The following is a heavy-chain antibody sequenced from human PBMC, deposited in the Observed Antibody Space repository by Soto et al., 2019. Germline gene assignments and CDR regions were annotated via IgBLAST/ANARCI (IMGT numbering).Heavy chain of an antibody. Sequence: QVQLQESGPGLVKPSETLSLTCTVSGGSISSYYWSWIRQPPGKGLEWIGYIYYSGSTNYNPSLKSRVTISVDTSKNQFSLKLSSVTAADTAVYYCARGRVWSTNSSSIHWGQGTLVTVSS. CDR3: ARGRVWSTNSSSIH. V-gene: IGHV4-59*01. CDR1: GGSISSYY. D-gene: IGHD2-8*01. J-gene: IGHJ4*02. CDR2: IYYSGST.